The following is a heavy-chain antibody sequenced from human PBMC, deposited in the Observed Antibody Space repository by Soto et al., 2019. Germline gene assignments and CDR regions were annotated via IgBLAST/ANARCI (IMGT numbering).Heavy chain of an antibody. CDR1: GFTFSSYC. V-gene: IGHV3-33*01. J-gene: IGHJ5*02. D-gene: IGHD3-3*01. CDR3: ARVSDFWSGFAP. Sequence: QVQLVESGGGMVQPGRSLRLSCAASGFTFSSYCMHWVRQAPGKGLEWVAVIWYDGSNKYYADTVKDRFTISRDKAKNPVYRDMNSLRAYDTAVYYRARVSDFWSGFAPWGQGTLVTV. CDR2: IWYDGSNK.